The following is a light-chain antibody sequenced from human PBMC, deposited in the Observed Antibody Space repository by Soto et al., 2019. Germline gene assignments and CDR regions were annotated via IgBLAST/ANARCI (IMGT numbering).Light chain of an antibody. CDR2: NTY. V-gene: IGLV1-44*01. J-gene: IGLJ2*01. CDR3: AAWEDSLNIVV. CDR1: SANIGSHT. Sequence: QSVLTQPPSASGTPGQRFTISCSGSSANIGSHTVNWYQQLPGTAPRLLIYNTYYKPSGVPDRFSGSKSGTSASLAISGLQSEEEADYYCAAWEDSLNIVVFGGGTK.